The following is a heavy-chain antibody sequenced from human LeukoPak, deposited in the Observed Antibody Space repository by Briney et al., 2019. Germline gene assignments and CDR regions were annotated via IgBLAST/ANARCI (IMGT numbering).Heavy chain of an antibody. Sequence: ASVKVSCKASGYTFTGYYMHWVRQAPGQGLEWMGWINPNSGGTNYAQKFQGRVTMTRDTSISTAYMELSRLRSDDTAMYYCARVLSSVAAAGLYFDYGGQGTLVTVSS. V-gene: IGHV1-2*02. D-gene: IGHD6-13*01. CDR1: GYTFTGYY. CDR3: ARVLSSVAAAGLYFDY. CDR2: INPNSGGT. J-gene: IGHJ4*02.